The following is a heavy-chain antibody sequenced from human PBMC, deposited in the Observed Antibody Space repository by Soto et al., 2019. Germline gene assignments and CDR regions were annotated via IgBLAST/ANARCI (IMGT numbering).Heavy chain of an antibody. Sequence: ESGGGVVQPGRSLRLSCAASGFTFSSYGMHWVRQAPGKGLEWVAVISYDGSNKYYADSVKGRFTISRDNSKNTLYLQMNSLRAEDTAVYYCAKEGESCSGGSCYGYYYYGMDVWGQGTTVTVSS. CDR1: GFTFSSYG. J-gene: IGHJ6*02. CDR3: AKEGESCSGGSCYGYYYYGMDV. CDR2: ISYDGSNK. D-gene: IGHD2-15*01. V-gene: IGHV3-30*18.